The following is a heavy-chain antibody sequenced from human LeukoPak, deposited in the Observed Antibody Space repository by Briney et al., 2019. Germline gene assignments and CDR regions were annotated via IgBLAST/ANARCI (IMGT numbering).Heavy chain of an antibody. CDR1: GFTFSSYA. J-gene: IGHJ3*02. D-gene: IGHD6-13*01. CDR3: ARVDSSSWYVSGAFDI. CDR2: ISYDGSNK. V-gene: IGHV3-30-3*01. Sequence: PGGSLRLSCAASGFTFSSYAMHWVRQAPGKGLEWVAVISYDGSNKNYADSVKGRFTISRDNSKNTLYLQMNSLRAEDTAVYYCARVDSSSWYVSGAFDIWGQGTMVTVSS.